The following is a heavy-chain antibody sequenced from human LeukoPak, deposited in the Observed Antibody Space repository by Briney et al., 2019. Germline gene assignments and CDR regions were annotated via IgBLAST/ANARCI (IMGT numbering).Heavy chain of an antibody. D-gene: IGHD3-22*01. CDR2: ISSSSTYI. Sequence: GGSLRLSCVASGFAFSTFAINWVRQAPGKGLEWVSSISSSSTYIYYADSVQGRFTISRDNAKNSVYLQMNSLRAEDTAVYYCTRDGSSSGDYWGQGTLVTVSS. J-gene: IGHJ4*02. CDR1: GFAFSTFA. V-gene: IGHV3-21*01. CDR3: TRDGSSSGDY.